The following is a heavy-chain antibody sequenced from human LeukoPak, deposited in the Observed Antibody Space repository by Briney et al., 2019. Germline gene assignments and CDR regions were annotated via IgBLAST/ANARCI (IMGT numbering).Heavy chain of an antibody. Sequence: GGSLRLSCAASGFTFSSYAMSWVRQAPGKGLEWVSGISGSGGSTNYADSVTGRFTISRDNSKNTLYLQMNSLRADDTAVYYCAKGRGDICYSGLEGWGQGTLVTVSS. V-gene: IGHV3-23*01. D-gene: IGHD2-15*01. J-gene: IGHJ4*02. CDR1: GFTFSSYA. CDR3: AKGRGDICYSGLEG. CDR2: ISGSGGST.